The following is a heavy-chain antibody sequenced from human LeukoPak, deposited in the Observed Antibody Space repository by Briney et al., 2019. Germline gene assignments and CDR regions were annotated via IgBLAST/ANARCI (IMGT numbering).Heavy chain of an antibody. Sequence: SSETLSLTCTVSGGSISSYYWSWIRQPAGKRLEWIGRIYTSGSTNYNPSLKSRVTMSVDTSKDHFSLKLSSVTAADTAVYYCARDNYDFWSGYYHFDYWGQGTLVTVSS. CDR2: IYTSGST. D-gene: IGHD3-3*01. CDR3: ARDNYDFWSGYYHFDY. V-gene: IGHV4-4*07. CDR1: GGSISSYY. J-gene: IGHJ4*02.